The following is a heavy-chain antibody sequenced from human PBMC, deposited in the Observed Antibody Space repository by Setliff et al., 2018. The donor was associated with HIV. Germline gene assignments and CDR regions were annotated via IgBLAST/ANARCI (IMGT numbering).Heavy chain of an antibody. CDR3: ARIVRWELVATSTFFYYYMDV. J-gene: IGHJ6*03. D-gene: IGHD1-26*01. CDR2: IYYSGST. CDR1: AGSIRSSTYY. V-gene: IGHV4-61*05. Sequence: PSETLSLTCTVSAGSIRSSTYYWAWIRQPPGKGLEWIGYIYYSGSTNYNPSLKSRVTISVDTSKNQFSLKLSSVTAADTAVYYCARIVRWELVATSTFFYYYMDVWGKGTTVTVSS.